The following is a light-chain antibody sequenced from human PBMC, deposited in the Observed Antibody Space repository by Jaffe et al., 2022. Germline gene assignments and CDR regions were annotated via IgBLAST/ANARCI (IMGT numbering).Light chain of an antibody. Sequence: SYELTQPPSVSVSPGQTATITCSGHLLGDKPASWYQQRAGQSPVLVIYQNTKRPPGIPERFSGSNSGNTATLTISGTQAMDEADYYCQAWDSSAGVFGTGTKVTVL. CDR1: LLGDKP. CDR3: QAWDSSAGV. J-gene: IGLJ1*01. V-gene: IGLV3-1*01. CDR2: QNT.